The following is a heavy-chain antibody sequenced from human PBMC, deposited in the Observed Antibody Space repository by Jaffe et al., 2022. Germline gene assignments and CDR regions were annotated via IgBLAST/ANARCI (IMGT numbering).Heavy chain of an antibody. V-gene: IGHV1-69*01. CDR3: ARADTNDYGDYAEIDDAFDI. Sequence: QVQLVQSGAEVKKPGSSVKVSCKASGGTFSSYAISWVRQAPGQGLEWMGGIIPIFGTANYAQKFQGRVTITADESTSTAYMELSSLRSEDTAVYYCARADTNDYGDYAEIDDAFDIWGQGTMVTVSS. D-gene: IGHD4-17*01. CDR2: IIPIFGTA. CDR1: GGTFSSYA. J-gene: IGHJ3*02.